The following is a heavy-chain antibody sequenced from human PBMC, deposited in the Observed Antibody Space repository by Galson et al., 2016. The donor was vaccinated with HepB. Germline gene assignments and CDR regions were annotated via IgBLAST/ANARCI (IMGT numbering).Heavy chain of an antibody. Sequence: SLRLSCAASGFSVSSHYMTWVRQAPGKGLEWVSAISGSGTTTYYADSVKGRFTISRDIPKNTLYLQMNSLRAEDTALYYCAKDRGVVPDYYFDYWGQGTLVSVSS. CDR3: AKDRGVVPDYYFDY. CDR1: GFSVSSHY. J-gene: IGHJ4*02. CDR2: ISGSGTTT. V-gene: IGHV3-23*01. D-gene: IGHD3-16*02.